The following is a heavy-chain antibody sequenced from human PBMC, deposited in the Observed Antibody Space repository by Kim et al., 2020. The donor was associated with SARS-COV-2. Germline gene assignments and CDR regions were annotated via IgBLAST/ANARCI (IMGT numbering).Heavy chain of an antibody. CDR2: ISGDGGST. Sequence: GGSLRLSCAASGFTFDDYAMHWFRQAPGKGLEWVSLISGDGGSTYYADPVKGRFTIPRDNSKNSLYLQMNSLRTEDTALYYCAKDRGYGSSTSCYLLGLGYWGQGTLVTVSS. J-gene: IGHJ4*02. CDR1: GFTFDDYA. CDR3: AKDRGYGSSTSCYLLGLGY. V-gene: IGHV3-43*02. D-gene: IGHD2-2*01.